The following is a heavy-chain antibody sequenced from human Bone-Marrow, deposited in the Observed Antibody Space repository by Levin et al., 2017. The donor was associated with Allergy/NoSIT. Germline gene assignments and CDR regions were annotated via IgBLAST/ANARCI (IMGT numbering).Heavy chain of an antibody. J-gene: IGHJ5*02. CDR2: RHYSGTT. CDR1: GASISSNNW. CDR3: ARVRLGCSSGSCYFDP. D-gene: IGHD2-15*01. Sequence: GSLRLSCSVSGASISSNNWWNWVRQSPGKGLEWIGERHYSGTTNYNPSLKSRVTISIDKSKNQASLEVTSVTAADTAVYYCARVRLGCSSGSCYFDPWGQGTLVTVSS. V-gene: IGHV4-4*02.